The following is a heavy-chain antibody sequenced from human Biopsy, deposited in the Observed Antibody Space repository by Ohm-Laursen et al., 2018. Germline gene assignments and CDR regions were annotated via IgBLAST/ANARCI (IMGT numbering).Heavy chain of an antibody. D-gene: IGHD2-15*01. V-gene: IGHV3-23*01. CDR1: GFTFSSYA. Sequence: SLRLSCSASGFTFSSYAMSWVRQAPGKGLEWVSTISGSGADTYYAHSVKGRFTISRDNSRNTVYLQMDSLRGEDTAVYFCARGSGSGFYFDQWGQGTLVTVSS. J-gene: IGHJ4*02. CDR2: ISGSGADT. CDR3: ARGSGSGFYFDQ.